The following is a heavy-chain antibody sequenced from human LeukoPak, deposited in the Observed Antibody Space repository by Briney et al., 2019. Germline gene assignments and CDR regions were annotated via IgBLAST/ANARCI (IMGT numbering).Heavy chain of an antibody. CDR3: ARESSDYYYYYGMDV. V-gene: IGHV3-30*04. CDR2: ISYDGSNK. J-gene: IGHJ6*02. D-gene: IGHD2-21*02. Sequence: GRSLRLSCAASGFTFSSYAMHWVRQAPGKGLEWVAVISYDGSNKYYADSVKGRFTISRDNSKNTLYLQMNSLRAEDTAVYYCARESSDYYYYYGMDVWGQGTTVTVSS. CDR1: GFTFSSYA.